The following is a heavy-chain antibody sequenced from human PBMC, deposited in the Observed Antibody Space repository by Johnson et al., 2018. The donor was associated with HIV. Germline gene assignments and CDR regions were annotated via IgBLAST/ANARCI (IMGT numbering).Heavy chain of an antibody. J-gene: IGHJ3*02. CDR3: ARDRPSKWLRSNDDAFDI. D-gene: IGHD5-12*01. V-gene: IGHV3-48*04. Sequence: VQLVESGGGVERPGESLRLSCVGSGFMFDDYAMSWVRQVPGKGLEWVSYISSSSSTIYYADSVKGRFTISRDNAKNSLYLQMNSLRAEDTAVYYCARDRPSKWLRSNDDAFDIWGQGTMVTVSS. CDR2: ISSSSSTI. CDR1: GFMFDDYA.